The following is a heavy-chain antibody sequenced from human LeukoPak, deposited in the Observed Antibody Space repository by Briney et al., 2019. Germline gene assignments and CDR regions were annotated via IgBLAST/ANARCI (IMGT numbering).Heavy chain of an antibody. J-gene: IGHJ3*02. V-gene: IGHV4-39*07. CDR3: ARVSDADAGAFDI. Sequence: SETLSLTCTVSGGSISSSSYYWGWIRQPPGKGLEWIGSIYYSGSTYYNPSLKSRVTISVDTSKNQFSLKLSSVTAADTAVYYCARVSDADAGAFDIWGQGTMVTVSS. CDR1: GGSISSSSYY. CDR2: IYYSGST.